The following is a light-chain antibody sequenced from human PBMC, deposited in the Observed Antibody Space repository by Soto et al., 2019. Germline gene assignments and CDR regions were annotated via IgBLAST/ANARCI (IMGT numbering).Light chain of an antibody. J-gene: IGKJ5*01. CDR3: QQYDNSPIT. CDR2: GAS. V-gene: IGKV3-20*01. Sequence: EIVLTQTPDILSLSPGDRASLFRGASQSISSSFLAWYQQKHGQAPRVLIYGASSRATGIPDRFSGTGYETDFNLTISRLEPEDFAVYYCQQYDNSPITFGQGTRLEIK. CDR1: QSISSSF.